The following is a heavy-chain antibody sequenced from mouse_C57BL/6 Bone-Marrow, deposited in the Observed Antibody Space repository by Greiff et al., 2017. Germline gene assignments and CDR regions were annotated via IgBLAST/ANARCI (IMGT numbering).Heavy chain of an antibody. CDR3: TREGWSYYFDY. Sequence: EVKLEESGEGLVKPGGSLKLSCAASGFTFSSYAMSWVRQTPEKRLEWVAYISSGGDYIYYADTVKGRFTISRDNARNTLYLQMSSLKSEDTAMYYCTREGWSYYFDYWGQGTTLTVSS. CDR2: ISSGGDYI. V-gene: IGHV5-9-1*02. CDR1: GFTFSSYA. J-gene: IGHJ2*01. D-gene: IGHD2-3*01.